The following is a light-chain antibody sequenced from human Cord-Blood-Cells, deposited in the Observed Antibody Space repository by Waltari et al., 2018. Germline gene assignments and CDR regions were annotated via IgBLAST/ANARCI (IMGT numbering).Light chain of an antibody. CDR2: QVS. CDR1: SSAVGGYNY. J-gene: IGLJ3*02. CDR3: SSYAGSNNLV. Sequence: QSALTQPPSASGSPGPSVTISCTGTSSAVGGYNYVPWYQQNPGNTPKLMIYQVSKRPSGVPDRFSGSKSGNTASLTVSGLQAEDEADYYCSSYAGSNNLVFGGGTNLTVL. V-gene: IGLV2-8*01.